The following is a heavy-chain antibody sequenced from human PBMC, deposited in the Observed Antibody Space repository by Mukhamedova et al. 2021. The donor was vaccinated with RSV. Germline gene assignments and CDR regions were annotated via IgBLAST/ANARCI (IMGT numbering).Heavy chain of an antibody. Sequence: AEYMGGRFTISRDNSKNTLYLHMNSLRAEDPAVYYCAKDYDGDYEGAFDYWGQGTLVTVSS. D-gene: IGHD4-17*01. J-gene: IGHJ4*02. V-gene: IGHV3-23*01. CDR3: AKDYDGDYEGAFDY.